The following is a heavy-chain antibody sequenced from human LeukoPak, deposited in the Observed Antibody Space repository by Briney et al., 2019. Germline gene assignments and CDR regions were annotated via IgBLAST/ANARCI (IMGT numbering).Heavy chain of an antibody. V-gene: IGHV1-69*13. D-gene: IGHD2-15*01. CDR2: ITPIFGTA. CDR1: AYTFISYG. CDR3: ARSLVGRSRFDP. J-gene: IGHJ5*02. Sequence: SVKVSCKASAYTFISYGISWVRQAPGQGLEWMGGITPIFGTANYAQKFQGRVTITADESTSTAYMELSSLRSEDTAVYYCARSLVGRSRFDPWGQGTLVTVSS.